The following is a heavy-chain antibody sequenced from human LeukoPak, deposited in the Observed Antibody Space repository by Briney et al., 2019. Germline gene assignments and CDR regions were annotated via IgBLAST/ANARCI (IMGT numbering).Heavy chain of an antibody. CDR1: GFTFSSYW. D-gene: IGHD3-10*01. J-gene: IGHJ4*02. CDR3: ARDSSLWFVGGDVDY. CDR2: ISYDGSNK. Sequence: PGGSLRLSCAASGFTFSSYWMSWARQAPGKGLEWVAVISYDGSNKYYADSVKGRFTISRDNSKNTLYLQMNSLRAEDTAVYYCARDSSLWFVGGDVDYWGQGTLVTVSS. V-gene: IGHV3-30*03.